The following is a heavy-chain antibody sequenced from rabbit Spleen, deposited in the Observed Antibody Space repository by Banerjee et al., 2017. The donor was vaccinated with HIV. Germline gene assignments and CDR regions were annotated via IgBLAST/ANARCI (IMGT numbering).Heavy chain of an antibody. CDR2: INAVTGKA. CDR1: GFSFSNKAV. Sequence: QEQLVESGGGLVKPEGSLKVSCTASGFSFSNKAVMCWVRQAPGKGLEWIACINAVTGKAVYASWAKGRFTISKTSSTTVTLRMTSLTAADRATYFCARDLLGVIGWNFYLWGPGTLVTVS. D-gene: IGHD1-1*01. J-gene: IGHJ4*01. CDR3: ARDLLGVIGWNFYL. V-gene: IGHV1S45*01.